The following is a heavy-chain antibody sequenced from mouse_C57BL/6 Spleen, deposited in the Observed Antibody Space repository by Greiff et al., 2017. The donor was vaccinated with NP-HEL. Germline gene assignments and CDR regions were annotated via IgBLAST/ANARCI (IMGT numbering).Heavy chain of an antibody. CDR2: IRNKANNHAT. CDR3: TRTDDGYYGGFAY. D-gene: IGHD2-3*01. CDR1: GFTFSDAW. Sequence: EVQLVESGGGLVQPGGSMKLSCAASGFTFSDAWMDWVRQSPEKGLEWVAEIRNKANNHATYYAESVKGRFTISRDDSKSSVYLQMNSLRAEDTGIYYCTRTDDGYYGGFAYWGQGTLVTVSA. V-gene: IGHV6-6*01. J-gene: IGHJ3*01.